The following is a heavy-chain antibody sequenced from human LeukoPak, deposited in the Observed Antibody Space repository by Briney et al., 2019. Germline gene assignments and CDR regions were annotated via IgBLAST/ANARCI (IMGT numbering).Heavy chain of an antibody. CDR3: AKNGMTNTWIYSSSSGSAFDI. Sequence: PGGPLRLSCAASGFTFSSYGMHWVRQAPGRGLEWVAFIRYDGSNKYYADSVKGRFTISRDNSKNTLYLQMNSLRAEDTAVYYCAKNGMTNTWIYSSSSGSAFDIWGQGAMVTVSS. CDR2: IRYDGSNK. V-gene: IGHV3-30*02. CDR1: GFTFSSYG. D-gene: IGHD6-13*01. J-gene: IGHJ3*02.